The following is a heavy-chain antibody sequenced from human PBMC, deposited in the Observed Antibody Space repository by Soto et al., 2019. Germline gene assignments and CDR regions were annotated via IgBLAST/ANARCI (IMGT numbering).Heavy chain of an antibody. J-gene: IGHJ6*02. D-gene: IGHD6-19*01. CDR2: IYDSGST. V-gene: IGHV4-59*01. Sequence: SETLSLTCTVSGGSISTYYWSWIRQPPGKGLEWIGYIYDSGSTSYTPSLKSRVTISVDKSKNQLSLKLRSVTAADTAVYYCASDRSSGWDQGYGMYXWGQGTTVTVS. CDR1: GGSISTYY. CDR3: ASDRSSGWDQGYGMYX.